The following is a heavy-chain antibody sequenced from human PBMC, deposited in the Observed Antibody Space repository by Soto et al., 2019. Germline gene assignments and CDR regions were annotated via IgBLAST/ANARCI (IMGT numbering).Heavy chain of an antibody. Sequence: GGSLRLSCAASGFTFSSYAMSWVRQAPGKGLEWVSAISGSGGSTYYADSVKGRFTISRDNSKNTLYLQMNSLRAEDTAVYYCASRPTGYSSSDVFDIWGKGTMVTVAS. CDR1: GFTFSSYA. V-gene: IGHV3-23*01. D-gene: IGHD6-13*01. J-gene: IGHJ3*02. CDR2: ISGSGGST. CDR3: ASRPTGYSSSDVFDI.